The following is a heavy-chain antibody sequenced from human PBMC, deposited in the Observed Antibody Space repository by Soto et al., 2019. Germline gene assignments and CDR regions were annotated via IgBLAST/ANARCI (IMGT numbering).Heavy chain of an antibody. CDR2: ISDDGSNK. J-gene: IGHJ6*02. CDR3: TKRRNVLRFLEWSSGMEV. D-gene: IGHD3-3*01. Sequence: PGGSLRLSCAASGFTFSNYGMHWVRQAPGKGLEWVAFISDDGSNKYYADSMKGRFTMSRDNSKRTLNLQMSSLRVEDTAVYYCTKRRNVLRFLEWSSGMEVWGQGTTVTVSS. CDR1: GFTFSNYG. V-gene: IGHV3-30*18.